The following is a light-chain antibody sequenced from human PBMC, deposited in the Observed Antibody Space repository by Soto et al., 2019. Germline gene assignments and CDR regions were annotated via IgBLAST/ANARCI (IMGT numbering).Light chain of an antibody. CDR3: QHYGSSLWT. V-gene: IGKV3-20*01. CDR2: GTS. J-gene: IGKJ1*01. Sequence: EIVLTQSPGTLSLSPGERATLSCRASQSVTNTYLAWYQQKPGQAPRLLIYGTSTRATGFPDRFCGSGSGKDFTLTISRLEPEDFAVYYCQHYGSSLWTFGQGTKVEIK. CDR1: QSVTNTY.